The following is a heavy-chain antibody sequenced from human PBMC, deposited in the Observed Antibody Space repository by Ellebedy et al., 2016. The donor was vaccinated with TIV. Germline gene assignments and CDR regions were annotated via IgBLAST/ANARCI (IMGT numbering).Heavy chain of an antibody. CDR1: GFTFSSYW. V-gene: IGHV3-7*01. CDR2: IKQDGSEK. D-gene: IGHD6-13*01. Sequence: GESLKISCAASGFTFSSYWMSWVRQAPGKGLEWVANIKQDGSEKYYVDSVKGRFTISRDNAKNSLYLQMNSLRAEDTAVYYCARDGLYSSSWYVDYWGQGTLVTVSS. J-gene: IGHJ4*02. CDR3: ARDGLYSSSWYVDY.